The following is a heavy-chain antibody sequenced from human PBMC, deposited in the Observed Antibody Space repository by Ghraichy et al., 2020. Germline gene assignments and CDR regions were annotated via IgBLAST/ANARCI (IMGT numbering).Heavy chain of an antibody. Sequence: LSLTCAASGFTFSPYEINWVCQAPGKGLEWVSQISGSTIYYADTVRGRFTISRDNARNSLYLQMNSLRAEDTAVYYCARELNSIFGGNAFDIWGQGTMVTGPS. D-gene: IGHD3-3*02. J-gene: IGHJ3*02. CDR1: GFTFSPYE. V-gene: IGHV3-48*03. CDR2: ISGSTI. CDR3: ARELNSIFGGNAFDI.